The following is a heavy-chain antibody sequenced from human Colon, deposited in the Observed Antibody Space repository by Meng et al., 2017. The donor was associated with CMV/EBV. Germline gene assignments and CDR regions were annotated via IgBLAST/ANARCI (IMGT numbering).Heavy chain of an antibody. CDR3: ARETVTTSAYDF. CDR2: INGNGISV. J-gene: IGHJ4*02. V-gene: IGHV3-74*01. CDR1: GFTFSSYA. D-gene: IGHD6-25*01. Sequence: GGSLRLSCAASGFTFSSYAMHWVRQAPGKGLDWVARINGNGISVSYADSVKGRFTISRDNAKSVVYLEMNSLTAEDTALYYCARETVTTSAYDFWGRGTLVTVSS.